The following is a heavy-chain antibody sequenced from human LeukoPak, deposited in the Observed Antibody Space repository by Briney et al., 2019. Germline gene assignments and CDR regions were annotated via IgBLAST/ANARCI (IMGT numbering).Heavy chain of an antibody. CDR3: ARDLGMELLGLYDAFDI. D-gene: IGHD1-26*01. V-gene: IGHV1-46*01. CDR2: INPSGDIT. J-gene: IGHJ3*02. CDR1: GYIFTSYY. Sequence: ASVKVSCKASGYIFTSYYMHWVRQAPGQGLEWMGMINPSGDITSYAQKFQGRVTMTRDTSTSTVYMELSSLRSEDTAVYYCARDLGMELLGLYDAFDIWGQGTMVTVSS.